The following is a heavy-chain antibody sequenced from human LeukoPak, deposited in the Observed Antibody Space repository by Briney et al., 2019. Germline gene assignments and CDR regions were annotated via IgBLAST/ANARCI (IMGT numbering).Heavy chain of an antibody. J-gene: IGHJ6*03. CDR3: ARDSSSSWYYYYYMDV. CDR2: ISSSSSYI. D-gene: IGHD6-13*01. Sequence: GGSLRLSCAASGFTFSSYSMNWVRQAPGKGLEWVSSISSSSSYIYYADSVKGRFTISRDNAKDSLYLQMNSLRAEDTAVYYCARDSSSSWYYYYYMDVWGKGTTVTVSS. V-gene: IGHV3-21*01. CDR1: GFTFSSYS.